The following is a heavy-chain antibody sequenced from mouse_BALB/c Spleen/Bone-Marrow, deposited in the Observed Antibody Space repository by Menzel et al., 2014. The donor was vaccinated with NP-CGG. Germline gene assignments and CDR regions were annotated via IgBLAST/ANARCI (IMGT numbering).Heavy chain of an antibody. CDR2: IDPANGNT. V-gene: IGHV14-3*02. D-gene: IGHD1-1*01. J-gene: IGHJ3*01. Sequence: VQLPQSGAELVKPGASVKLSCTASGFNNKDTYMHWVKQRPEQGLEWIGRIDPANGNTKYDPKFQGKATITADTSSNTAYLQLSSLTSEDTAGYYGAMYYYGSSLFAYWCQGTLVTVSA. CDR3: AMYYYGSSLFAY. CDR1: GFNNKDTY.